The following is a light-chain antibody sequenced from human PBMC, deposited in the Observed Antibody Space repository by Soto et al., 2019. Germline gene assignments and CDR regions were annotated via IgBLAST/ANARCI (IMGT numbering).Light chain of an antibody. CDR1: HTVYNGY. Sequence: ENVFTQSPGTLSLSPGERATLSCRASHTVYNGYLDWYQQKAGQGPRLLIYGASSRDIGIPDRFSGSGSGTDVTLTISRLEPEDFAVYYCQQYVSSPRTFGQGTKV. V-gene: IGKV3-20*01. CDR2: GAS. J-gene: IGKJ1*01. CDR3: QQYVSSPRT.